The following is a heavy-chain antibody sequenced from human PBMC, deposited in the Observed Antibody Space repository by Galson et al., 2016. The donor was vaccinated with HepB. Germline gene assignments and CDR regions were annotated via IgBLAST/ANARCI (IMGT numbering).Heavy chain of an antibody. CDR1: G. Sequence: GMHWIRQAPGKGLEWVAVMSHDGSGADYADSVKGRFTISRDNSKNTLYLEMNSLRAEDTAVYYCARDLWRGGRIDYWGQGTLVTVSS. CDR3: ARDLWRGGRIDY. V-gene: IGHV3-30*12. D-gene: IGHD4-23*01. CDR2: MSHDGSGA. J-gene: IGHJ4*02.